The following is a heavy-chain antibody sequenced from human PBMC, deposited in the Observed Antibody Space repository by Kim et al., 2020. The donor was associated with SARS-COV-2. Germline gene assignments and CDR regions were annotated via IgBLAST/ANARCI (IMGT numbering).Heavy chain of an antibody. Sequence: GGSLRLSCAASGFTFSSYGMHWVRQAPGKGLEWVAVIWYDGSNKYYADSVKGRFTISRDNSKNTLYLQMNSLRAEDTAVYYCARDQGDEVVHLFDYWGQGALVTVSS. D-gene: IGHD2-15*01. CDR1: GFTFSSYG. V-gene: IGHV3-33*01. CDR2: IWYDGSNK. J-gene: IGHJ4*02. CDR3: ARDQGDEVVHLFDY.